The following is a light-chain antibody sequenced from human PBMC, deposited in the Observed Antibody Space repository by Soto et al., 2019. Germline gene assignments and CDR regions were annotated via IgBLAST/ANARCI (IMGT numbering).Light chain of an antibody. Sequence: QSVLTQPPSASGTPGQRVTISRSGSSSNIGSNTVNWYQQLPGTAPKLLIYSNNQRPSGVPDRFSGSKPGTSASLAISGLQSEDEADYYCAAWDDSLNGYVFGTGTKVTVL. V-gene: IGLV1-44*01. CDR3: AAWDDSLNGYV. CDR1: SSNIGSNT. CDR2: SNN. J-gene: IGLJ1*01.